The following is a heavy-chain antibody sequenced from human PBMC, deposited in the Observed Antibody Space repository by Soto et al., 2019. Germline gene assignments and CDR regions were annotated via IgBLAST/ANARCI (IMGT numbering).Heavy chain of an antibody. V-gene: IGHV4-30-4*01. Sequence: SETLSLTCTVSGGPISSGDYYWSWIRQPPGKGLEWIGYIYYSGSTYYNPSLKSRVTIPVDTSKNQFSLKLSSVTAADTAVYYCARRTTYYYDSSGYYLDAFDIWGQGTMVTVSS. CDR1: GGPISSGDYY. CDR3: ARRTTYYYDSSGYYLDAFDI. CDR2: IYYSGST. J-gene: IGHJ3*02. D-gene: IGHD3-22*01.